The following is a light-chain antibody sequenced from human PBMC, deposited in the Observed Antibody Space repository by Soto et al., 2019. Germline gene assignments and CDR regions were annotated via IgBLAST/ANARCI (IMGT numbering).Light chain of an antibody. Sequence: QSVLTQPPSVSGAPGQRVTISCTGRSSNIGAGYNVHWYQHLPGTAPKLLIYDNSNRASGVPDRFSGSKSGTSASLAITGLQAEDESDYYCQSYDTSLSGSVFGGGTKLTVL. CDR1: SSNIGAGYN. CDR2: DNS. CDR3: QSYDTSLSGSV. V-gene: IGLV1-40*01. J-gene: IGLJ2*01.